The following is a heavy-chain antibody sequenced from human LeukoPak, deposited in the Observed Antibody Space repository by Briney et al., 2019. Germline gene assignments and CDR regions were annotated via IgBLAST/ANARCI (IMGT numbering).Heavy chain of an antibody. CDR3: AREGIAVAATYRLYYYGMDV. V-gene: IGHV4-39*07. Sequence: PSETLSLTCTVSGGSISSSSYYWGWIRQPPGKGLEWIGSIYYSGSTYYNPSLKSRVTISVDTSKNQFSLKLSSVTAADTAVYYCAREGIAVAATYRLYYYGMDVWGQGTTVTVSS. D-gene: IGHD6-19*01. CDR1: GGSISSSSYY. CDR2: IYYSGST. J-gene: IGHJ6*02.